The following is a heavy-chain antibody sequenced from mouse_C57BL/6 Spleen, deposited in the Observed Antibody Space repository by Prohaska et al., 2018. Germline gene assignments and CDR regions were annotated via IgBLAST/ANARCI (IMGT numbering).Heavy chain of an antibody. CDR1: WYTFTTYG. V-gene: IGHV9-3*01. D-gene: IGHD2-3*01. CDR2: INTYAGEQ. J-gene: IGHJ3*01. CDR3: ARGWGIYDGYSAWFAY. Sequence: QLKSVQSGPELKTHGETVKISCKASWYTFTTYGMSGRKQAQGKGVKWMGWINTYAGEQKYAEDLKGRFAFSLETAASTAYLQISNLKNEVTVTYFWARGWGIYDGYSAWFAYWGQGTLVTVSA.